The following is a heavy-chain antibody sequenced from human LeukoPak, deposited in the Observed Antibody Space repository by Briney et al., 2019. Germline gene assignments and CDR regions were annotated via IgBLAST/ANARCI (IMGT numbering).Heavy chain of an antibody. V-gene: IGHV3-53*01. D-gene: IGHD1-14*01. J-gene: IGHJ4*02. CDR3: ARGVEPLAANTLAY. CDR2: LYSDGNT. CDR1: GFTVITND. Sequence: GGSLRLSCAASGFTVITNDMTWVRQAPGKGLEWVSVLYSDGNTKYADSVQGRFIISRDNSKSTLYPEMNSLSPDDTAVYYCARGVEPLAANTLAYWGQGTLVTVSS.